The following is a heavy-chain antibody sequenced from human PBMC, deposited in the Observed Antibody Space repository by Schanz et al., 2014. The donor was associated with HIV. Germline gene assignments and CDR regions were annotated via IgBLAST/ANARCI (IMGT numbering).Heavy chain of an antibody. CDR3: RGYRFYYGVDF. V-gene: IGHV3-72*01. J-gene: IGHJ6*02. CDR2: SRVKSDSYAT. CDR1: GFSFTSHG. Sequence: VQLVESGGGVVQPGTSLRLSCAASGFSFTSHGLNWVRQAPGKGLEWVARSRVKSDSYATEYAASVTGRFTISRDDSKNSVYVQMNSLIIEDTAVYYCRGYRFYYGVDFWGQGTTVTVS. D-gene: IGHD5-18*01.